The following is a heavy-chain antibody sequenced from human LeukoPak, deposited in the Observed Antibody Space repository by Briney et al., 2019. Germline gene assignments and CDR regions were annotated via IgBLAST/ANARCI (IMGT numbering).Heavy chain of an antibody. Sequence: WASVKVSCKASGGTFSSYAISWVRQAPGQGLEWMGGIIPIFGTANYAQKFQGRVTITADESTSTAYMELSSLRSEDTAVYYCARGRSGNYNYYGMDVWGQGTTVTVSS. CDR3: ARGRSGNYNYYGMDV. J-gene: IGHJ6*02. CDR2: IIPIFGTA. V-gene: IGHV1-69*13. D-gene: IGHD2-15*01. CDR1: GGTFSSYA.